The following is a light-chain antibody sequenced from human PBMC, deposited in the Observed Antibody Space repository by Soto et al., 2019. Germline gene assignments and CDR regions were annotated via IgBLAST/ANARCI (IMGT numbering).Light chain of an antibody. J-gene: IGLJ1*01. Sequence: QSVLPQPASVSWSPGHSITISCTGTSSDVGLYDYVSWYQQHPGKAPQLMIYAVSNRPSGVSNRFSASKSGNTASLFISGLQAEEEADYYCSSYTSDSSYVFGSGTKVTVL. CDR1: SSDVGLYDY. CDR3: SSYTSDSSYV. CDR2: AVS. V-gene: IGLV2-14*01.